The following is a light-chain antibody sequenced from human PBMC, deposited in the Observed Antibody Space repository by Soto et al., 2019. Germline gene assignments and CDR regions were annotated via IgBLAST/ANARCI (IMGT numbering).Light chain of an antibody. CDR2: YDN. J-gene: IGLJ2*01. CDR3: QVWDTSSDHVV. Sequence: SYELTQPPSVSVAPGKTARITCGGNNIGSKSVHWYQQKPGQAPVLVIYYDNDRPSGMPEQFSGSNSGNTGTLTISRVEAGDEADYYCQVWDTSSDHVVFGGGTKLTVL. V-gene: IGLV3-21*04. CDR1: NIGSKS.